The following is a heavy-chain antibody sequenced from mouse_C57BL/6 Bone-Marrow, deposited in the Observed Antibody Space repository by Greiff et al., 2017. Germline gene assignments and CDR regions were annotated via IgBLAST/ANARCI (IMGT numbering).Heavy chain of an antibody. V-gene: IGHV1-5*01. J-gene: IGHJ1*03. CDR1: GYTFTSYW. D-gene: IGHD1-1*01. Sequence: EVQLQQSGTVLARPGASVKMSCKTSGYTFTSYWMHWVKQRPGQGLEWIGAIYPGNSDTSYNQKFKGKAKLTAATSASTAYMELSSLTNEDSAVYYCTSEGDSSYSWYFDIWGTGTTVTVSS. CDR3: TSEGDSSYSWYFDI. CDR2: IYPGNSDT.